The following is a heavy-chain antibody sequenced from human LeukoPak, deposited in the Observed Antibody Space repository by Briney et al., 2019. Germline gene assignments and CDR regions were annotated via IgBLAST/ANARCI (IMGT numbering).Heavy chain of an antibody. CDR2: IYHSGSI. CDR1: GGSISSSKW. Sequence: PSETLSLTCAVSGGSISSSKWWSWVRQPPGKGLEWIGEIYHSGSINYNPSLKSRVTISVDKSKNQFSLRLSSVTAADTAVYYCARDPGVQGFDYWGQGTLVTVSS. CDR3: ARDPGVQGFDY. V-gene: IGHV4-4*02. J-gene: IGHJ4*02. D-gene: IGHD3-10*01.